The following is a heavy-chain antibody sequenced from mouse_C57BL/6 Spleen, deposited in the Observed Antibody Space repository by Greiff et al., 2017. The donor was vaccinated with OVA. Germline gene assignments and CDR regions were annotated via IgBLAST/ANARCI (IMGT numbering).Heavy chain of an antibody. D-gene: IGHD2-3*01. V-gene: IGHV14-4*01. Sequence: SGAELVRPGASVKLSCTASGFNIKDDYMHWVKQRPEQGLEWIGWIDPENGDTEYASKFQGKATITADTSSNTAYLQLSSLTSEDTAVYYCTTAYDKGAYWGQGTLVTVSA. CDR1: GFNIKDDY. CDR2: IDPENGDT. J-gene: IGHJ3*01. CDR3: TTAYDKGAY.